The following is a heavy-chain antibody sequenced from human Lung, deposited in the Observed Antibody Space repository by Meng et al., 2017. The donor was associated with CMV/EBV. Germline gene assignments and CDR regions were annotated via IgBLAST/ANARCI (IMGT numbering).Heavy chain of an antibody. Sequence: LTRGRQSPGRGLEWSGDIDDRGRTNYNPALNSRIRWSLDNSKNYVFMKVNSVTAACTAVYYCARGSQAASELLAYWGQGALVTVSS. J-gene: IGHJ4*02. CDR3: ARGSQAASELLAY. V-gene: IGHV4-4*02. D-gene: IGHD1-26*01. CDR2: IDDRGRT.